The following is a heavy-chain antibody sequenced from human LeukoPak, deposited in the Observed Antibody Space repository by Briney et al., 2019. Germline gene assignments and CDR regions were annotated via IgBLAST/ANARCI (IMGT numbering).Heavy chain of an antibody. CDR1: GGSISSYY. CDR3: AVTGMVTILSFFDY. J-gene: IGHJ4*02. V-gene: IGHV4-4*07. CDR2: IYTSGST. D-gene: IGHD1-20*01. Sequence: SETLSLTCTVSGGSISSYYWSWIRQPAGKGLEWIGRIYTSGSTNYNPSLKSRVTMSVDTSKNQFSLKLSSVTAADTAVYYCAVTGMVTILSFFDYWGQGTLVTVSS.